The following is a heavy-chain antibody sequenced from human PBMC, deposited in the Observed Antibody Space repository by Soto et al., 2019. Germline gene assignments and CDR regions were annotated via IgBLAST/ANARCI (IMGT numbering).Heavy chain of an antibody. CDR1: GFTVSSNY. D-gene: IGHD3-10*01. J-gene: IGHJ6*02. Sequence: GGSLRLSCAASGFTVSSNYMSWVRQAPGKGLEWVSVIYSGGSTYYADSVKGRFTISRDNSKNTLYLQMNSLRAEDTAVYYCARGLTSGDYGMDVWGQGTTVTVSS. CDR2: IYSGGST. CDR3: ARGLTSGDYGMDV. V-gene: IGHV3-66*01.